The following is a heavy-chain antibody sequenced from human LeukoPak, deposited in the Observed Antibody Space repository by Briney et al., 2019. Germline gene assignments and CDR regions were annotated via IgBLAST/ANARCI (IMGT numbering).Heavy chain of an antibody. CDR2: IYYSGST. V-gene: IGHV4-59*08. D-gene: IGHD4-17*01. Sequence: SETLSLTCTVSGGSISSYYWSWIRQPPGKGLEWIGDIYYSGSTNYNPSLKSRLTISVDTSKNQFSLKLSSVTAADTAVYYCARQGTTTVTTWSYYYYGMDVWGQGTTVTVSS. J-gene: IGHJ6*02. CDR3: ARQGTTTVTTWSYYYYGMDV. CDR1: GGSISSYY.